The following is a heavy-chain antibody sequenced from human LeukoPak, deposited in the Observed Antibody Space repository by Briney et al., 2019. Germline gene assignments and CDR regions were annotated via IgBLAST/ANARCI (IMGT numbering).Heavy chain of an antibody. V-gene: IGHV1-8*03. CDR2: MNPNSGNT. Sequence: GASVKVSCKASGYTFTSYDINWVRQATGQGLEWMGWMNPNSGNTGYAQKFQGRVTITRNTSISTAYMELSSLRSEDTAVYYCARGHYDFWSGYYTIDYWGQGTLVPVSS. CDR1: GYTFTSYD. D-gene: IGHD3-3*01. J-gene: IGHJ4*02. CDR3: ARGHYDFWSGYYTIDY.